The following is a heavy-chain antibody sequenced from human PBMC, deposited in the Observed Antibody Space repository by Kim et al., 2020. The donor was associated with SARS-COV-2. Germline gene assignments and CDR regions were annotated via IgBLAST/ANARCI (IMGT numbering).Heavy chain of an antibody. D-gene: IGHD3-22*01. CDR2: IYYSGST. V-gene: IGHV4-39*01. J-gene: IGHJ3*02. Sequence: SETLSLTCTVSGGSISSRSYYWGWIRQPPGKGLEWIGSIYYSGSTSYNPSLKSRVTISVDTSKSQFSLKLSSVTAADTAVYYCARRGPHYYDSSGYYGAFDIWGQGTMVTVSS. CDR1: GGSISSRSYY. CDR3: ARRGPHYYDSSGYYGAFDI.